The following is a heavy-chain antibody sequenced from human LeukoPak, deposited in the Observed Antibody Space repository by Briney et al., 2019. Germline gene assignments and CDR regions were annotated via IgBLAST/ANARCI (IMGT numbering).Heavy chain of an antibody. CDR2: IYYSGST. J-gene: IGHJ5*02. V-gene: IGHV4-61*01. CDR3: AREHYDNWFDP. Sequence: PSETLPLTCTVSGGSVSSGSYYWSWIRQPPGKGLEWIGYIYYSGSTNYNPSLKSRVTISVDTSKNQFSLKLSSVTAADTAVYYCAREHYDNWFDPWGQGTLVTVSS. CDR1: GGSVSSGSYY. D-gene: IGHD3-16*01.